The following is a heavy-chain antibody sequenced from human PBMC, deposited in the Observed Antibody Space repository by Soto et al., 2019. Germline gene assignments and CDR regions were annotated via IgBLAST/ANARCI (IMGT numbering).Heavy chain of an antibody. J-gene: IGHJ3*02. Sequence: ASVKVSCKASGYTFTGYYMHWVRQAPGQGLEWMGWINPNSGGTNYAQKFQGWVTMTRDTSISTAYMELSRLRSDDTAVYYCARVGVYDSSGYYSSATDAFDIWGQGTMVTVSS. CDR3: ARVGVYDSSGYYSSATDAFDI. D-gene: IGHD3-22*01. CDR1: GYTFTGYY. CDR2: INPNSGGT. V-gene: IGHV1-2*04.